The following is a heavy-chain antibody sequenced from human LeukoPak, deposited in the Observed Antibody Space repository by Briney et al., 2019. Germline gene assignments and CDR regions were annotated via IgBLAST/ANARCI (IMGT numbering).Heavy chain of an antibody. CDR2: ISGNGGST. D-gene: IGHD2-2*01. CDR1: GFTFSSYA. V-gene: IGHV3-64D*06. J-gene: IGHJ6*02. CDR3: VKGVYWAVYCSSTSCYDMDV. Sequence: GGSLRFSCSASGFTFSSYAMHWVRQAPGKGLEYVSAISGNGGSTYYADSVKGRFTISRDNSKNTLYLQMSSLRAEDTAVYYCVKGVYWAVYCSSTSCYDMDVWGQGTTVTVSS.